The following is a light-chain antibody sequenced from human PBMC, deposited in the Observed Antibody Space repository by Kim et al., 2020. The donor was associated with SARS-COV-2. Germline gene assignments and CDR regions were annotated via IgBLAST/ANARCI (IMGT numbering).Light chain of an antibody. CDR1: SRDVGGYNY. V-gene: IGLV2-11*01. J-gene: IGLJ1*01. Sequence: QSALTQPHSVSGSPGQSVTISCTGTSRDVGGYNYVSWYQQHPGKAPKVMIYDVSQRPSGVPDRFSGSKSVNTASLTISGLQAEDEADYYCCSYAGTYTFYVFGTGTKVTVL. CDR3: CSYAGTYTFYV. CDR2: DVS.